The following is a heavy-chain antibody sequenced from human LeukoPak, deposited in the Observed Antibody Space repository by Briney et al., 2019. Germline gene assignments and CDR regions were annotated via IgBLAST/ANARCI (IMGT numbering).Heavy chain of an antibody. Sequence: GGSLRLSCAASGFTFSSYAMSWVRQAPGKGLEWVSAISSSGGSTYYADSVKGRFTTSRDNSKNTLYLQMNSLRAEDTAVYYCAKIQGYYFDYWGQGTLVTVSS. CDR2: ISSSGGST. CDR1: GFTFSSYA. D-gene: IGHD5-18*01. J-gene: IGHJ4*02. CDR3: AKIQGYYFDY. V-gene: IGHV3-23*01.